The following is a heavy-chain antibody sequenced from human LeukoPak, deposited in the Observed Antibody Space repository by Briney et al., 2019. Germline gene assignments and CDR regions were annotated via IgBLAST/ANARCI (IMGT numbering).Heavy chain of an antibody. D-gene: IGHD6-19*01. CDR3: ARFLRAVTGFDY. CDR1: GFSFSSYW. Sequence: TGGSLRLSCAASGFSFSSYWMTWVRQAPGEGLEWVANIKQDGNEKYYVDSVKGRFTISRDNAKNSLFLQMSSLRVEDTAVYYCARFLRAVTGFDYWGQGTLVTVSS. CDR2: IKQDGNEK. J-gene: IGHJ4*02. V-gene: IGHV3-7*01.